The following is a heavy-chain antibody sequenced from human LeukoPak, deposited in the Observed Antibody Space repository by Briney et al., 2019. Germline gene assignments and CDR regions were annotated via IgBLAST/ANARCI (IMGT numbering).Heavy chain of an antibody. J-gene: IGHJ3*02. V-gene: IGHV1-18*01. CDR3: ARDHGFSGGSYFDSFDI. CDR1: GYIFTTYG. Sequence: ASVKVSCKASGYIFTTYGISWVRQAPGQGREWMGWISGYNDDTNYAQKLQGSVTMTTDTSTSTAYMELRSLTSDDTAVYYCARDHGFSGGSYFDSFDIWGRGTMVTVSS. CDR2: ISGYNDDT. D-gene: IGHD1-26*01.